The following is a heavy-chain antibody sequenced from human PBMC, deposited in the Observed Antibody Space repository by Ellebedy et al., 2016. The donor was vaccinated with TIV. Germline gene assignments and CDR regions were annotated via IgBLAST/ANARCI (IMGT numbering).Heavy chain of an antibody. D-gene: IGHD1-1*01. CDR3: ARGGTGCFDI. CDR1: GFTFGSFG. Sequence: PGGSLRLSCVASGFTFGSFGMVWVRQAPGKGLMWVARIDRRGSDTSSADSVKGRFTISRDNAKNTMYVEMTSLRVDDKAVYYCARGGTGCFDIWGQGTMVIVSS. V-gene: IGHV3-74*01. J-gene: IGHJ3*02. CDR2: IDRRGSDT.